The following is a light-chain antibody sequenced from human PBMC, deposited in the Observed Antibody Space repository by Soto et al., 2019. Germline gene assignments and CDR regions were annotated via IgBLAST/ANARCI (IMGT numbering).Light chain of an antibody. CDR2: GAS. CDR1: QSVSSSY. Sequence: EIVLTQSPGTLSLSPGERATLSCRASQSVSSSYLAWYQQKPGQAPRLLIYGASSRATGIPDRFSGSGSGTDFALNISRLEPEDFAVDYCQQYVSAPFTFGGGTMVEIK. J-gene: IGKJ4*01. V-gene: IGKV3-20*01. CDR3: QQYVSAPFT.